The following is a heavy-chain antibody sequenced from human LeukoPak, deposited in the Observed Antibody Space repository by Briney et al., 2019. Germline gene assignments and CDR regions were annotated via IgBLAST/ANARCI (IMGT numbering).Heavy chain of an antibody. D-gene: IGHD3-10*01. Sequence: GGSLRLSCAASGFTFSSYSMHWVRQPPGKGLEWVAVISYDGSNKYYADSVKGRFTISRDNAKNSLYLQMNSLRAEDTAVYYCARVGAFGYYYMDVWGKGTTVTVSS. CDR3: ARVGAFGYYYMDV. J-gene: IGHJ6*03. CDR2: ISYDGSNK. V-gene: IGHV3-30*04. CDR1: GFTFSSYS.